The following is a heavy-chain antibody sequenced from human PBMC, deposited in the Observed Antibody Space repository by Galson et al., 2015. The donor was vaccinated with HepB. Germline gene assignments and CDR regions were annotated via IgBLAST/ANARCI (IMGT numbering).Heavy chain of an antibody. CDR2: IWANGSNR. V-gene: IGHV3-33*01. D-gene: IGHD6-25*01. CDR3: VREMAIAAPASFDL. Sequence: SLRLSCAVSGFTFNRYGMHWVRQAPGKGLEWVALIWANGSNRYYSNSVMGRFTISRDNSKNTLFLGMNSLRAEDTAVYYCVREMAIAAPASFDLWGHGTLVTVSS. CDR1: GFTFNRYG. J-gene: IGHJ4*01.